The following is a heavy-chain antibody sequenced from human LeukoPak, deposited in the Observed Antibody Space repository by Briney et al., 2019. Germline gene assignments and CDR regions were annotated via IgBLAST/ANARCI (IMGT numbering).Heavy chain of an antibody. CDR1: GFTFSNAW. V-gene: IGHV3-21*01. D-gene: IGHD2-15*01. J-gene: IGHJ6*02. Sequence: GGSLRLSCPASGFTFSNAWMNWVRQAPGKGLEWVACITTRSSYMYYADSVKGRFTISRDNAKNSLYLQMNSLRAEDTAVYYCAKDRLTYYYYGMDVWGQGTTVTVSS. CDR2: ITTRSSYM. CDR3: AKDRLTYYYYGMDV.